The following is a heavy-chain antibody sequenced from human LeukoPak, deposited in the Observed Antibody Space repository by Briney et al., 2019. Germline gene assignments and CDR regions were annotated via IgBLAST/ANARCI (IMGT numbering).Heavy chain of an antibody. D-gene: IGHD6-13*01. CDR3: ARGERAAASLMDV. V-gene: IGHV4-31*03. Sequence: SQTLSLTCTVSGGSISNGGYYWSWIRQHPGKGLEWIGYIYYSGSTYYNPSLKSRVTISVDTSKNQFSLKLSSVTAADTAVYYCARGERAAASLMDVWGKGTTVTVSS. CDR1: GGSISNGGYY. CDR2: IYYSGST. J-gene: IGHJ6*04.